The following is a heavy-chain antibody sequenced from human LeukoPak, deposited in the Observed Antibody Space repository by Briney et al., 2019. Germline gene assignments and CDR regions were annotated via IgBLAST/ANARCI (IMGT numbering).Heavy chain of an antibody. D-gene: IGHD6-19*01. J-gene: IGHJ4*02. V-gene: IGHV3-7*01. CDR3: AGDSGWFCHY. CDR2: IKPDGSEK. CDR1: GFTFSRNW. Sequence: GGSLRLSCAASGFTFSRNWMTWVRRAPGKGLEWVAIIKPDGSEKIYVDSVKGRFTISRDNSKNSLYLQMNNLRVEDTAVYYCAGDSGWFCHYWGQGTLVTVSS.